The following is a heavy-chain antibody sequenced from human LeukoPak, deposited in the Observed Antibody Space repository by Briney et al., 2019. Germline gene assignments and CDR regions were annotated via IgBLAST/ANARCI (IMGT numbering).Heavy chain of an antibody. V-gene: IGHV1-69*06. J-gene: IGHJ4*02. CDR2: IIPIFGTA. CDR1: GGTFSSYA. CDR3: ARDLSGVALGY. D-gene: IGHD3-10*01. Sequence: SLKVSCKASGGTFSSYAISWVRQAPGQGLEWMGGIIPIFGTANYAQKFQGRVTITADKSTSTAYMELSSLRSEDTAVYYCARDLSGVALGYWGQGTLVTVSS.